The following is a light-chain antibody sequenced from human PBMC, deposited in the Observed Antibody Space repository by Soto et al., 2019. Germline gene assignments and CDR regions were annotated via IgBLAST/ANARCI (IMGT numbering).Light chain of an antibody. V-gene: IGKV3D-20*01. CDR3: QQYGSSPYT. J-gene: IGKJ2*01. CDR1: QRVSSSN. CDR2: DAS. Sequence: EIVLTQSPATLSLSPGEKATLSCGASQRVSSSNLAWYQQKPGLAPRLLIYDASSRATGIPDRFSGTGSGTDFTLTISRLEPEDFAVYYCQQYGSSPYTFGQGTKLEIK.